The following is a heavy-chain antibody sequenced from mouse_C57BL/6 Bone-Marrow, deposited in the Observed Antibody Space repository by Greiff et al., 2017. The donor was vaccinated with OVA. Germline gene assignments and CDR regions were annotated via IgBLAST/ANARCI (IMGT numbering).Heavy chain of an antibody. D-gene: IGHD1-1*01. J-gene: IGHJ4*01. CDR3: AKGLLPLGSILYYAMDY. CDR1: GFSLTSYG. Sequence: VQLQESGPGLVQPSQSLSITCTVSGFSLTSYGVHWVRQSPGKGLEWLGVIWRGGSTDYNAAFMSRLSITKDNSKSQVFFKMNSLQADDTAIYYCAKGLLPLGSILYYAMDYWGQGTSVTVSS. V-gene: IGHV2-5*01. CDR2: IWRGGST.